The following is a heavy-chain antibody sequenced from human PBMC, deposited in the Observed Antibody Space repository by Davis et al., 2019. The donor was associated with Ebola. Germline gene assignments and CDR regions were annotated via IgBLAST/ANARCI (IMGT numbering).Heavy chain of an antibody. J-gene: IGHJ4*02. V-gene: IGHV3-53*04. CDR3: ARVRLLSAAEIYFDS. Sequence: GGSLRLSCAASGFTVGDTYMGWVRQAPGRGLEWVSLIYAGGSTHYADSVKGRFTISRHNSEDTLYLQMRDLRTGDTAVYYCARVRLLSAAEIYFDSWGQGALVTVSS. CDR2: IYAGGST. CDR1: GFTVGDTY. D-gene: IGHD2-21*02.